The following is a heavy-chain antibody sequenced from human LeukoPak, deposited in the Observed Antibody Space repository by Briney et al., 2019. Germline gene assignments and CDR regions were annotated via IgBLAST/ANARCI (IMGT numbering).Heavy chain of an antibody. J-gene: IGHJ4*02. Sequence: SETLSLTCTVSGYSISSGYYWGWIRQPPGKGLEWTGSIDHSGSTYYNPSLKSRITISVDTSKNQFSLKLSSVTAADTAVYYCAGGEFLFDYWGQGTLVTVSS. D-gene: IGHD3-10*01. CDR3: AGGEFLFDY. V-gene: IGHV4-38-2*02. CDR1: GYSISSGYY. CDR2: IDHSGST.